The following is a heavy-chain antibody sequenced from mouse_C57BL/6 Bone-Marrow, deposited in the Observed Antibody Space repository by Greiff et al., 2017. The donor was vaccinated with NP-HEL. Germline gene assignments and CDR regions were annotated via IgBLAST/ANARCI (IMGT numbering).Heavy chain of an antibody. Sequence: QVQLQQPGAELVKPGASVKLSCKASGYTFTSYWMQWVKQRPGQGLEWIGEIDPSDSYTNYNQKFKGKATLTVDTSSSTAYMQLSSLTSEDSAVYYCARSGVYYGNYDWFAYWGQGTLVTVSA. CDR1: GYTFTSYW. CDR3: ARSGVYYGNYDWFAY. J-gene: IGHJ3*01. CDR2: IDPSDSYT. D-gene: IGHD2-1*01. V-gene: IGHV1-50*01.